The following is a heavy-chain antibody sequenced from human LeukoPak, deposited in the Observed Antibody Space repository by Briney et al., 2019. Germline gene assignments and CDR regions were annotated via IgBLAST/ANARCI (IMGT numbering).Heavy chain of an antibody. CDR1: GGSISSYY. Sequence: SETLSLTCTVSGGSISSYYWSWIRQPPGKGLEWIGYIYYSGSTNYNPSLKSRVTISVDTSKNQFSLKLSSVTAADTAVYYCARDLRGWFGPWGQGTLVTVSS. CDR3: ARDLRGWFGP. V-gene: IGHV4-59*12. J-gene: IGHJ5*02. CDR2: IYYSGST.